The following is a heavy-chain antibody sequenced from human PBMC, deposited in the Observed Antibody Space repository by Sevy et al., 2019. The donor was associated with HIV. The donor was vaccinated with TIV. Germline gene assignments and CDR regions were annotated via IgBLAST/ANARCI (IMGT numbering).Heavy chain of an antibody. J-gene: IGHJ5*02. CDR2: IIPIFGTA. D-gene: IGHD3-22*01. CDR3: ARVSGPYYYDSSGLTGGWFDP. V-gene: IGHV1-69*13. Sequence: ASVKVSCKASGGTFSSYAISWVRQAPGQGLEWMGGIIPIFGTANYAQKFQGRVTITADESTGTAYMELSSLRSEDTAVYYCARVSGPYYYDSSGLTGGWFDPWGQGTLVTVSS. CDR1: GGTFSSYA.